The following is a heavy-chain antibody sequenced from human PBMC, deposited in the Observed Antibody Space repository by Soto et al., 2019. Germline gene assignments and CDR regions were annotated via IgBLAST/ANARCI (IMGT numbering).Heavy chain of an antibody. J-gene: IGHJ4*02. V-gene: IGHV3-48*01. CDR2: ISPDGSVI. CDR3: ARDHQWAAHS. Sequence: EVQLVESGGALVPLGGSLRLSCAASGFTFSTYNMNWVRQAPGKGLEWLSFISPDGSVIHYADSVRGRFTASRDNAQNSLYLQMNTLRAEDTAVYYCARDHQWAAHSWGQGTLVTVSS. CDR1: GFTFSTYN. D-gene: IGHD1-26*01.